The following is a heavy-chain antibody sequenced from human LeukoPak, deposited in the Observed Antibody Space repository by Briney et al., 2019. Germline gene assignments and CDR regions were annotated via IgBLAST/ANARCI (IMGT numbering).Heavy chain of an antibody. Sequence: SETLSLTCTVSGGSISSYYWSWIRQPPGKGLEWIGYIYYSGSTNYNPSLKSRVTISVNTSKNQFSLKLSSVTAADTAVYYCVLGGGWFNPWGQGTPGTGSS. CDR1: GGSISSYY. V-gene: IGHV4-59*08. CDR3: VLGGGWFNP. CDR2: IYYSGST. J-gene: IGHJ5*02.